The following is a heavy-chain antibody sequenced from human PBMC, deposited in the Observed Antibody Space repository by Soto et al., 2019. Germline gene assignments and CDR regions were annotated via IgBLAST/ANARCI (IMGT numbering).Heavy chain of an antibody. V-gene: IGHV1-3*04. CDR1: GYTFTSHA. J-gene: IGHJ4*02. Sequence: QVQLVQSGAEVKKPGASLTVSCKASGYTFTSHALHWVRQAPGQGLEWMGWINTGNGNTKYSQRFQGRVTIIRDTSATTVYMDLRSLKSEHTAVYYCARGSSDWFPYFDFWGQGTLVTVSS. D-gene: IGHD3-9*01. CDR2: INTGNGNT. CDR3: ARGSSDWFPYFDF.